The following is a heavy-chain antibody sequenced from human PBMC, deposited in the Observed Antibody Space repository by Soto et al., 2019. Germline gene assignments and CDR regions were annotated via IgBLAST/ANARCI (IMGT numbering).Heavy chain of an antibody. CDR1: GGTFSSYA. Sequence: QVPLVQSGAEVKKPGSSVKVSCKASGGTFSSYAISWVRQAPGQGLEWMGGIIPIFGTANYAQKFQGRVTITADESTSTAYMELSSLRSEDTAVYYCARDGGYCSGGSCYSDYWGQGTLVTVSS. CDR2: IIPIFGTA. CDR3: ARDGGYCSGGSCYSDY. J-gene: IGHJ4*02. D-gene: IGHD2-15*01. V-gene: IGHV1-69*01.